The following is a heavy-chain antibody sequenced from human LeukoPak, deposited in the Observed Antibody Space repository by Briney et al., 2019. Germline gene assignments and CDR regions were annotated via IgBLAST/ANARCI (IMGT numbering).Heavy chain of an antibody. D-gene: IGHD2-2*01. CDR2: IYYSGST. J-gene: IGHJ4*02. CDR1: GGSISSYY. Sequence: SSETLSLTCSVSGGSISSYYWSWIRQPPGKGLEWIGYIYYSGSTNYNPSLKSRVTISVDTSKNQFSLKLSSVTAADTAVYYCARGGGCSSTSCYPSWGQGTLVTVSS. V-gene: IGHV4-59*01. CDR3: ARGGGCSSTSCYPS.